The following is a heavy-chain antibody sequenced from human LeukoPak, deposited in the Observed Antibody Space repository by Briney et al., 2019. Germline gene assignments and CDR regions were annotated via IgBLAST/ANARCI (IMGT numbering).Heavy chain of an antibody. D-gene: IGHD4-17*01. V-gene: IGHV3-7*01. J-gene: IGHJ4*02. CDR1: GFTFTTYW. Sequence: PGESLRLSCAASGFTFTTYWMTWVRQAPGKGLEWVANINQDGTEKYYVDSVKGRFTISRDNAKNSLYLQMNSLRVEDTAVYYCARVVDHDYGDYYLDYWGQGTLVTVSS. CDR3: ARVVDHDYGDYYLDY. CDR2: INQDGTEK.